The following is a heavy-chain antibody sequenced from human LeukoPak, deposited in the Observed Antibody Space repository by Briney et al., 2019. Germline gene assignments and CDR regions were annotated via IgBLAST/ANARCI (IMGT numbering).Heavy chain of an antibody. V-gene: IGHV4-59*01. CDR1: GGSISSYY. D-gene: IGHD3-10*01. Sequence: SETLSLTCTVSGGSISSYYWSWIRQPPGKGLEWIGYIYYSGSTNYNPSLKSRVTISVDTSKNQFSLKLSSVTAADTAVYYCAGHVLLWFGELGGVRYFDLWGRGTLVTVSS. CDR2: IYYSGST. CDR3: AGHVLLWFGELGGVRYFDL. J-gene: IGHJ2*01.